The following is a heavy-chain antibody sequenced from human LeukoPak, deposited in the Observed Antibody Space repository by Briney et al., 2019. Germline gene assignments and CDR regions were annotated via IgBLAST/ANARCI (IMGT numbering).Heavy chain of an antibody. J-gene: IGHJ6*02. V-gene: IGHV3-30*02. D-gene: IGHD6-19*01. Sequence: PGGSLRLSCAASGFTFSSYGMHWVRQAPGKGLEWVAFIRYDGSNKYYADSVKGRFTISRDNSKNTLYLQMNSLRAEDTAVYYCAKVRYGSGWLQVSYYYYGMDVWGQGTTVTVSS. CDR1: GFTFSSYG. CDR2: IRYDGSNK. CDR3: AKVRYGSGWLQVSYYYYGMDV.